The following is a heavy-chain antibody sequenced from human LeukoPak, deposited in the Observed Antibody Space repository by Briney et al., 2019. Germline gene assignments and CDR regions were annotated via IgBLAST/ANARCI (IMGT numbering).Heavy chain of an antibody. V-gene: IGHV5-51*01. CDR2: IYPGDSDT. D-gene: IGHD2-21*02. J-gene: IGHJ4*02. Sequence: KRGESLKISCKGSGYSFTIYWIGWVRQMPGKGLEWMGIIYPGDSDTRYSPSFQGQVTISVDKSISTAYLHWTSLKASDSAMYYCARQSVVTPGWIDYWGQGTLVTVS. CDR1: GYSFTIYW. CDR3: ARQSVVTPGWIDY.